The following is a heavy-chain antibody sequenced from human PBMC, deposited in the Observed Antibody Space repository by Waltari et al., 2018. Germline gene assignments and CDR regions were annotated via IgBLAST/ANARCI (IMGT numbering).Heavy chain of an antibody. Sequence: QVQLQESGPGLVKPSETLSLTCTISDDSFNDYYWCWIRQPPGKGLEWLGYIHYSGSTDSSPSFKSRVTMSIDTSKNQFSLNLSSVSAADTAVYYCASDAATGYFDSWGQGTLVTVSS. D-gene: IGHD1-1*01. V-gene: IGHV4-59*01. J-gene: IGHJ4*02. CDR1: DDSFNDYY. CDR3: ASDAATGYFDS. CDR2: IHYSGST.